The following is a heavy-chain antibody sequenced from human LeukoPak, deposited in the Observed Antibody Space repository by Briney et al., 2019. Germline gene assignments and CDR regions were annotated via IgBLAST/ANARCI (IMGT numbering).Heavy chain of an antibody. Sequence: PGGSLRLSXAASGFTFSRYWMTWVRQAPGKGLEWVSNIKHDGSEKYYVDSVKGRFIISRDNAKNSLSLQMNSLRAEDTALYYCRTLYDSRGYQSDYWGQGTLVTVSS. V-gene: IGHV3-7*01. CDR2: IKHDGSEK. CDR1: GFTFSRYW. CDR3: RTLYDSRGYQSDY. D-gene: IGHD3-22*01. J-gene: IGHJ4*02.